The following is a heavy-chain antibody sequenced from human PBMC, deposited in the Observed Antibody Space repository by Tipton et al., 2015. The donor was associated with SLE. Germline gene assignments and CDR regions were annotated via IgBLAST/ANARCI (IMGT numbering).Heavy chain of an antibody. CDR3: VREVDGFDV. V-gene: IGHV3-30*03. CDR1: GFTFSRSI. Sequence: SLRLSCIASGFTFSRSIMNWVRQAPGKGLEWVAVASSDESYRHYADSVKGRFTISRDNPNNRLYLQMNSLKGVDTAMYYCVREVDGFDVWGQGTMVTVS. J-gene: IGHJ3*01. CDR2: ASSDESYR.